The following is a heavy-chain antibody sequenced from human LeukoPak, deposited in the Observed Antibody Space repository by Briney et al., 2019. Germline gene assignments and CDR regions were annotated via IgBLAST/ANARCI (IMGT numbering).Heavy chain of an antibody. V-gene: IGHV3-23*01. CDR1: GFAFSSYA. CDR3: AKRTRGYSYGTLDY. J-gene: IGHJ4*02. Sequence: PGGSLRLSCAASGFAFSSYAMIWVRQAPGKGLEWVSSISLSGSSTYYADSVKGRFTISRDNSKSTLYLQVNSLRPEDTAVYYCAKRTRGYSYGTLDYWGQGTLVTVSS. D-gene: IGHD5-18*01. CDR2: ISLSGSST.